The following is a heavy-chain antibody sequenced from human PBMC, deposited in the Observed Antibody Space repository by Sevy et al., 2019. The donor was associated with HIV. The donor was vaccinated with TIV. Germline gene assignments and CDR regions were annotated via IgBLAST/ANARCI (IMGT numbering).Heavy chain of an antibody. CDR1: GFTFMDYG. CDR3: VKGPQPAITTSHGLDV. Sequence: GGSLRLSCAASGFTFMDYGMHWVRQAPGKGLEWVAFIRNDGSNKYYLDSVRGRFTISRDNSRKTLFLQMSSLRSDDTAVYYCVKGPQPAITTSHGLDVWGQGTTVTVSS. CDR2: IRNDGSNK. V-gene: IGHV3-30*02. D-gene: IGHD4-17*01. J-gene: IGHJ6*02.